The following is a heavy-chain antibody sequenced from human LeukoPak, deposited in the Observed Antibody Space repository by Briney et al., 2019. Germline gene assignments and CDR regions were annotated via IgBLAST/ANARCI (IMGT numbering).Heavy chain of an antibody. J-gene: IGHJ6*03. Sequence: ASVEVSCKASGYTFTGYYMHWVRQAPGQGLEWMGRINPNSGGTNYAQKFQGRVTMTRDTSISTAYMELSRLRSEDTAVYYCARAGITIFGVGPMDVWGKGTTVTVSS. D-gene: IGHD3-3*01. CDR1: GYTFTGYY. CDR3: ARAGITIFGVGPMDV. CDR2: INPNSGGT. V-gene: IGHV1-2*06.